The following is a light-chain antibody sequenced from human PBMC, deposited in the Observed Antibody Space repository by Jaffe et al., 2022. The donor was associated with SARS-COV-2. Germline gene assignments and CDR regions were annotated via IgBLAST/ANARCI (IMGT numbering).Light chain of an antibody. V-gene: IGKV1-39*01. Sequence: DIQMTQSPSSLSASVGDRVTITCRASQSISSYLNWYQQKPGKAPKVLIYVASSLQSGVPSRFSGGGSGTDFTLTISSLQPEDFATYYCQQNSSPPFTFGGGTKVEVK. CDR2: VAS. J-gene: IGKJ4*01. CDR3: QQNSSPPFT. CDR1: QSISSY.